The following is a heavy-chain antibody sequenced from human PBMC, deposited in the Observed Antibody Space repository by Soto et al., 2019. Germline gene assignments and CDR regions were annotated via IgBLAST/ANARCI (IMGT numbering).Heavy chain of an antibody. V-gene: IGHV3-23*01. Sequence: GGSLRLSXAASGFSFSSLAMSGVRQAPGKWLEWVSSISGRGVDTLYADSVKGRFTISRDNSRNTLYLQVNSLRAEDTAVYYCAKDQTDVTLFDYWGQGTLVTVSS. J-gene: IGHJ4*02. CDR1: GFSFSSLA. CDR2: ISGRGVDT. CDR3: AKDQTDVTLFDY. D-gene: IGHD2-21*02.